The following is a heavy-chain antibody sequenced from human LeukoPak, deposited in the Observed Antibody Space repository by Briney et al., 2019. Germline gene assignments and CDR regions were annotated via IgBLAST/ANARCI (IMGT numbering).Heavy chain of an antibody. D-gene: IGHD6-19*01. CDR2: ISGSGGST. CDR1: GFTFSSYA. Sequence: GGSLRLSCAASGFTFSSYAMSWVRQAPGKGLEWVSAISGSGGSTYYADSVKGRFTISRDNSKNTLYLQMNSLRAEDTAVYYCAKLGLRGIVAGTRYFDYWGQGTLVTVSS. J-gene: IGHJ4*02. CDR3: AKLGLRGIVAGTRYFDY. V-gene: IGHV3-23*01.